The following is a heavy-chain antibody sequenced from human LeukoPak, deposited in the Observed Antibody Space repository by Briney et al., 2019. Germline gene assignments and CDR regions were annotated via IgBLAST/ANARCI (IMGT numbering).Heavy chain of an antibody. V-gene: IGHV1-2*06. Sequence: ASVKVSCKASGYTFTGYYMHWVRQAPGQGLEWVGRINPNSGGTNYAQKFQGRVTMTRDTSISTAYMELSRLRSDDTAVYYCASSLPRGPYYFDYWGQGTLVTVSS. CDR3: ASSLPRGPYYFDY. J-gene: IGHJ4*02. D-gene: IGHD5-12*01. CDR2: INPNSGGT. CDR1: GYTFTGYY.